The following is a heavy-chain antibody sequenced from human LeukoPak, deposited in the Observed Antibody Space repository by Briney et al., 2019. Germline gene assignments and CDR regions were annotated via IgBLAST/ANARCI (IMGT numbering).Heavy chain of an antibody. D-gene: IGHD6-19*01. J-gene: IGHJ4*02. Sequence: PGGSLRLSCAASGFTFSIYWMHWVRQAPGKGLVWVSRINSDGSSTSYADSVKGRFTISRDNAKNTLYLQMNSLRADDTAVYYCARAGSSGWYGDYWGQGTLVTVSS. CDR3: ARAGSSGWYGDY. CDR2: INSDGSST. CDR1: GFTFSIYW. V-gene: IGHV3-74*01.